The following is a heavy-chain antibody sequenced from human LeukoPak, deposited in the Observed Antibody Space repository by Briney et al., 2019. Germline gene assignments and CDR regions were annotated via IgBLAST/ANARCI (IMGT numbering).Heavy chain of an antibody. CDR2: MTSSRYI. J-gene: IGHJ3*01. CDR1: GFSLKTYN. V-gene: IGHV3-21*04. Sequence: GGSLRLSCAASGFSLKTYNMNWVRQAPGKGLEWVSSMTSSRYIYYADSVKGRFTISRDDADNLVFLQMHSLRAEDTAIYYCTRDQFFDYDNNDAFDVWGQGTKVIVSS. CDR3: TRDQFFDYDNNDAFDV. D-gene: IGHD3-22*01.